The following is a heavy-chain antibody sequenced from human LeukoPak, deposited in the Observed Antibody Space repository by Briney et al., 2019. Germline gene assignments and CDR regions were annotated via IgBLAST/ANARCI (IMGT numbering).Heavy chain of an antibody. D-gene: IGHD4-23*01. CDR1: GFTFSSYA. J-gene: IGHJ4*02. CDR2: ISGSGGST. CDR3: AKSPYGGNAQYYFDY. Sequence: GGSLRLSCAASGFTFSSYAMSWVRQAPGKGLGWVSAISGSGGSTYYADSVKGRFTISRDNSKNTLYLQMNSLRAEDTAVYYCAKSPYGGNAQYYFDYWGQGTLVTVSS. V-gene: IGHV3-23*01.